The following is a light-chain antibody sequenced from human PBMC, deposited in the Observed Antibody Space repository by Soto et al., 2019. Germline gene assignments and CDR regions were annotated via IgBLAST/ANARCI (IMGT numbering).Light chain of an antibody. Sequence: QSALTQPASVSGSPGQSITISCTGTSSDVGAYNYVSWYQQHPGKVPKLMIYDVSDRPSGVSNRFSGSKSGNTGSLTISGLQAEDEADSYCSSFTRSNSYVFGTGTKLTVL. J-gene: IGLJ1*01. CDR3: SSFTRSNSYV. CDR2: DVS. CDR1: SSDVGAYNY. V-gene: IGLV2-14*03.